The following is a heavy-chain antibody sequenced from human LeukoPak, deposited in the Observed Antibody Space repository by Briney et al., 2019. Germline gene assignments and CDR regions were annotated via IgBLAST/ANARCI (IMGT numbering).Heavy chain of an antibody. V-gene: IGHV3-21*01. Sequence: GGSLRLSCAASGFTFSSYSMNWVRQAPGKGLEWVSSISSSSSYKYYADSVKGRFTISRDNAKNSLYLQMNSLRAEDTAVYYCARADSYGDSDWFDPWGEGTLVTVSS. D-gene: IGHD4-17*01. J-gene: IGHJ5*02. CDR2: ISSSSSYK. CDR1: GFTFSSYS. CDR3: ARADSYGDSDWFDP.